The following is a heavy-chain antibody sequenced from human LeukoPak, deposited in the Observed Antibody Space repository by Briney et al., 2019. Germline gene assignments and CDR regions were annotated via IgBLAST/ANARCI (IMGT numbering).Heavy chain of an antibody. CDR3: ARDGYSSTRYYFDY. CDR2: ISSNGGST. J-gene: IGHJ4*02. D-gene: IGHD6-13*01. Sequence: GGSLRLSCAASGFTFSSYAVPWVRQAPGKGLEYVSAISSNGGSTYYANSVKGRFTISRDNSKNTLYLQMGSLRAEDMAVYYCARDGYSSTRYYFDYWGQGTLVTVSS. CDR1: GFTFSSYA. V-gene: IGHV3-64*01.